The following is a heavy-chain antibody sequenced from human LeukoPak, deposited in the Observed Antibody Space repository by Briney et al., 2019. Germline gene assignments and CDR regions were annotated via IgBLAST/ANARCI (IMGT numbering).Heavy chain of an antibody. CDR1: VGSISSSSYY. CDR2: IYYSGST. CDR3: AIIKGVGILDY. D-gene: IGHD2-21*01. J-gene: IGHJ4*02. Sequence: SETLSLTCTVSVGSISSSSYYWGWIRQPPGGGLEWIGSIYYSGSTYYNPSLKSRVTISVDTSKNQFSLKLSSVTAADTAVYYCAIIKGVGILDYWGQGTLVTVSS. V-gene: IGHV4-39*07.